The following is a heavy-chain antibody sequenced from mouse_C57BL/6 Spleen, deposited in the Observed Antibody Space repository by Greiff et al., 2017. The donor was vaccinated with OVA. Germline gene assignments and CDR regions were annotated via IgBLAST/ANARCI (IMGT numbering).Heavy chain of an antibody. CDR3: TRGDWY. CDR2: IDPETGGT. D-gene: IGHD3-3*01. V-gene: IGHV1-15*01. J-gene: IGHJ3*01. Sequence: QVQLQQSGAELVRPGASVTLSCKASGYTFTDYEMHWVKQTPVHGLEWIGAIDPETGGTAYNQKFKGKAIPTADKSSSTAYMELRSLTSEDSAVYYCTRGDWYWGQGTLVTVSA. CDR1: GYTFTDYE.